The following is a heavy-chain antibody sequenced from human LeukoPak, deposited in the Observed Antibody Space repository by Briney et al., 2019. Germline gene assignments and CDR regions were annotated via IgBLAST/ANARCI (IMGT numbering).Heavy chain of an antibody. CDR2: IRYDGSDS. Sequence: GGSLRLSCSAFGYTFSNYAMHWVRQAPGKGLDWVAFIRYDGSDSYYTDSVKGRFTISRDNAKNSLYLQMNSLRAEDTAVYYCVRAVGVVDYWGQGTLVTVSS. V-gene: IGHV3-30*02. CDR3: VRAVGVVDY. D-gene: IGHD3-10*01. CDR1: GYTFSNYA. J-gene: IGHJ4*02.